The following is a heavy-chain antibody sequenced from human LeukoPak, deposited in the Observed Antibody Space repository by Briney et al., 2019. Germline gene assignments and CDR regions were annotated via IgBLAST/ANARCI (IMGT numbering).Heavy chain of an antibody. J-gene: IGHJ4*02. CDR3: ARHEYFVNY. CDR1: GGSISSSSYY. D-gene: IGHD2/OR15-2a*01. CDR2: IYYSGST. Sequence: SETLSLTCIGSGGSISSSSYYWGWIRQPPGKGLEWIASIYYSGSTYYNPSLEGRVTISVDTSKNQFSLNLSSVTATDTAMYYCARHEYFVNYWGQGTLVTVSS. V-gene: IGHV4-39*01.